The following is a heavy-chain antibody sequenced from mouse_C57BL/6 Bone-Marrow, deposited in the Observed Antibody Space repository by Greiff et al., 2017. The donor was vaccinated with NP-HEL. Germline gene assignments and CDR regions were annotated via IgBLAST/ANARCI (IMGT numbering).Heavy chain of an antibody. Sequence: VQLQQSGAELVKPGASVKLSCTASGFNITDYYMHWVKQRTEQGLEWIGRIDPEDGETKSAPKFQGKATIPADTSSNTAYLQLSSPTSEDTAVYYCANDCDAPYAMDYWGQGTAGTVAS. CDR2: IDPEDGET. J-gene: IGHJ4*01. CDR1: GFNITDYY. CDR3: ANDCDAPYAMDY. V-gene: IGHV14-2*01.